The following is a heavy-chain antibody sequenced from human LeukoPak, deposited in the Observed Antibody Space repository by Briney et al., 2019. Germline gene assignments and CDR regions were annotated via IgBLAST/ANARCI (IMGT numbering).Heavy chain of an antibody. CDR1: GYTFTNYY. CDR2: INPSGGST. V-gene: IGHV1-46*03. D-gene: IGHD3-22*01. CDR3: ARDRTGYYYDSSGYYFDAFDI. Sequence: ASVKVSCKASGYTFTNYYMHWVRQAPGQGLEWMGIINPSGGSTSYAQKFLGRVTMTRDTSTTTVYMELSSLRSEDTAVYSCARDRTGYYYDSSGYYFDAFDIWGQGTMVTVSS. J-gene: IGHJ3*02.